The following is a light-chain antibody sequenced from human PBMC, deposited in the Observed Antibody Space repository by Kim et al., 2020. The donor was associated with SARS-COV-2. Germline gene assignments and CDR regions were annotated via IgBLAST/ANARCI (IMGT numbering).Light chain of an antibody. CDR3: QQYGSL. Sequence: EIVLTQSPGTLSLSPGERATLSCRASQSVSSSYLGWYQQKPGQAPRLLIYDASRRATGIPDRFSGSGSGTDFTLTISRLEPEDFAMYYCQQYGSLFGGGTKVDIK. CDR1: QSVSSSY. J-gene: IGKJ4*01. CDR2: DAS. V-gene: IGKV3-20*01.